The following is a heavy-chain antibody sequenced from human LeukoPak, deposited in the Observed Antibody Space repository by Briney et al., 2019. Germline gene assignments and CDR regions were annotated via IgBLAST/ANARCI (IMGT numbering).Heavy chain of an antibody. V-gene: IGHV3-30*04. Sequence: GGSLRLSCAASGFTFSNYAMHWVRQAPGKGLEWVAVISYDGSNKYHADSVKGRFTISRDNSKNTLYLQMNSLRAEDTAVYYCARDSGFSGTQRGEYWGQGTLVTVSS. J-gene: IGHJ4*02. CDR2: ISYDGSNK. CDR1: GFTFSNYA. CDR3: ARDSGFSGTQRGEY. D-gene: IGHD3/OR15-3a*01.